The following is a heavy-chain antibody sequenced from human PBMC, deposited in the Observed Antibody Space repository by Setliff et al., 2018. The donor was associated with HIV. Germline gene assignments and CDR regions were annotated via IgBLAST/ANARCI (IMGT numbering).Heavy chain of an antibody. Sequence: PSETLSLTCSVSGGSIRSHWSWIRQPPGKGLEWVGYIHYSGSTKYNSYLTRRVTMSLNTYENQFSLKLRSATAADTAVYYCARALGRITLSGVNEGWFDPWGQGTLVTVS. J-gene: IGHJ5*02. V-gene: IGHV4-59*11. CDR2: IHYSGST. CDR1: GGSIRSH. D-gene: IGHD3-3*01. CDR3: ARALGRITLSGVNEGWFDP.